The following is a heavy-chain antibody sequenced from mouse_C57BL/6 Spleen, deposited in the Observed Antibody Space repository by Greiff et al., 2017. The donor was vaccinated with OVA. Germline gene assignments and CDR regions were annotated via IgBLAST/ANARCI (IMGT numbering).Heavy chain of an antibody. V-gene: IGHV3-6*01. CDR1: GYSITSGYY. Sequence: EVQLQQSGPGLVKPSQSLSLTCSVTGYSITSGYYWNWIRQFPGNKLEWMGYISYDGSNNYNPSLKNRISITRDTSKNQFFLKLNSVTTEDTATYYCAREETNWAYFDYWGQGTTLTVSS. D-gene: IGHD4-1*01. CDR2: ISYDGSN. CDR3: AREETNWAYFDY. J-gene: IGHJ2*01.